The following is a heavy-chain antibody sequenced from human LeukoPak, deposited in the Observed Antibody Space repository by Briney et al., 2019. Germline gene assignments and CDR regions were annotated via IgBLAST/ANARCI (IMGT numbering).Heavy chain of an antibody. CDR1: GGSIDTYY. J-gene: IGHJ4*02. D-gene: IGHD6-19*01. V-gene: IGHV4-4*07. CDR3: ARYAVAGSNLYFDY. CDR2: ISSSGST. Sequence: SETLSLTCTVSGGSIDTYYWSWIRQPAGKGLEGVGRISSSGSTNYNPSLTSRVTMSVDTYNNQFALKGTSVTAADTAVYYCARYAVAGSNLYFDYWGQGTLVTVSS.